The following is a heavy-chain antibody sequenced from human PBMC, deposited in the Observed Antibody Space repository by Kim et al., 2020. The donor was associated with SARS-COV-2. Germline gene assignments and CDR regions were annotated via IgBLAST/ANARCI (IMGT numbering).Heavy chain of an antibody. Sequence: YAESVKGRFNISTDNSKNTLYLQRNGLRAEDTAVYYCAKCSGIACYSYLEYWGQGTLVTVSS. D-gene: IGHD2-15*01. CDR3: AKCSGIACYSYLEY. J-gene: IGHJ4*02. V-gene: IGHV3-23*01.